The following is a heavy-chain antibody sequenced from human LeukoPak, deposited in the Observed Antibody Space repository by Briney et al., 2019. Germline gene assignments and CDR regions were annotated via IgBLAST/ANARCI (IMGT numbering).Heavy chain of an antibody. Sequence: PGGSLRLSCTASGFTFTNAWMSWVRQAPGKGLEWVGRIQRKTDGGTTDYAAPVKGRFTISRDDSKNTLYLQMPSLKTEDTAVYYCTTENIVATIGDFWGQGALVTVSS. CDR2: IQRKTDGGTT. J-gene: IGHJ4*02. D-gene: IGHD5-12*01. CDR3: TTENIVATIGDF. V-gene: IGHV3-15*01. CDR1: GFTFTNAW.